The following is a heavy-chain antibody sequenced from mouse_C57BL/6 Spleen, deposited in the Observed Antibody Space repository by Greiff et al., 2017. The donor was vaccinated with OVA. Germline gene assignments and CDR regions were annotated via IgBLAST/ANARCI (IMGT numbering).Heavy chain of an antibody. Sequence: VQLQQSGPVLVRPGSSVKLSCQASGYTFTSYWMHWVKQRPIQGLEWIGNIDPSDSETHYNQKFKDKATLTVDKSSSTAYMQLSSLTSADSAVYYCARWLGTDAWFAYWGQGTLVTVSA. CDR3: ARWLGTDAWFAY. CDR1: GYTFTSYW. D-gene: IGHD3-3*01. V-gene: IGHV1-52*01. J-gene: IGHJ3*01. CDR2: IDPSDSET.